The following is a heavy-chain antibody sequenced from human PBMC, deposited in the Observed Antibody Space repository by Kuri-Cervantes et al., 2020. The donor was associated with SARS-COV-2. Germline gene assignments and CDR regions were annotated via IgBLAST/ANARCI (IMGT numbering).Heavy chain of an antibody. J-gene: IGHJ6*03. V-gene: IGHV4-61*01. CDR3: ARSGNYSRGVTYYYMDV. CDR1: GGSISSGSYY. Sequence: GSLRLACTVSGGSISSGSYYWSWIRQPPGKGLEWLGYIYYSGSTKYNPALESRVTISLDTSRNQFSLKLSSVTAADSAVYYCARSGNYSRGVTYYYMDVWDKGTTVTVSS. D-gene: IGHD3-22*01. CDR2: IYYSGST.